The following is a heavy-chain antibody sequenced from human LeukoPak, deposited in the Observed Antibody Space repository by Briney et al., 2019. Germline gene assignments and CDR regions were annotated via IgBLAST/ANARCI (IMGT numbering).Heavy chain of an antibody. J-gene: IGHJ3*02. CDR2: IWFDGSNK. CDR3: ARVGGADAFDI. V-gene: IGHV3-33*01. Sequence: HPGGSLSLSYAASGFTFSNYGMLWVRQAPGKGLEWVAVIWFDGSNKYYADSVKGRFTISRDNSKSTLYLQLNSLRAEDTAVYYCARVGGADAFDIWGQGTMVTVSS. D-gene: IGHD3-10*01. CDR1: GFTFSNYG.